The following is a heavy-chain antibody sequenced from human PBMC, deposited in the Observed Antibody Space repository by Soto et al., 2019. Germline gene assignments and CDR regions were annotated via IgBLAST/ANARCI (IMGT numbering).Heavy chain of an antibody. V-gene: IGHV4-59*01. CDR2: IYYSGST. CDR3: ARGPLGYYRWSDP. Sequence: QVQLQESGPGLVKPSETLSLTCTVSGGSISSYYWSWIRQPPGKGLEWIGYIYYSGSTNYNPSLKSRVTISVDTSKNQFSLKLSSVTAADTAVYYCARGPLGYYRWSDPWGQGTLGTVSS. CDR1: GGSISSYY. D-gene: IGHD3-22*01. J-gene: IGHJ5*02.